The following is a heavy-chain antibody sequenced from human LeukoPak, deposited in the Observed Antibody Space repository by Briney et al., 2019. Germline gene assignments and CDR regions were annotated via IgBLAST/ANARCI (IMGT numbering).Heavy chain of an antibody. CDR1: GGSISSGSYY. D-gene: IGHD3-22*01. V-gene: IGHV4-61*09. Sequence: SETLSLTCTVSGGSISSGSYYWSWIRQPAGKGLEWIGHIYTSGSTNYNPSLKSRVTISVDTSKNQFSLKLSSVTAADTAVYYCASSYYYDSSGYYYPFDYWGQGTLVTVSS. CDR3: ASSYYYDSSGYYYPFDY. CDR2: IYTSGST. J-gene: IGHJ4*02.